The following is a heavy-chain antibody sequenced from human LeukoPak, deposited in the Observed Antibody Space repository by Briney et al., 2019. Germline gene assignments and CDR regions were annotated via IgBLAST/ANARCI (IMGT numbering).Heavy chain of an antibody. D-gene: IGHD3-22*01. CDR3: ARADDSSGYQN. CDR1: GGSFSGYY. Sequence: TASETLSLTCAVYGGSFSGYYWSWIRQPPGKGLEWIGEINHSGSTNYNPSLKSRVTISVDTSKNQFSLKLSSVTAADTAVYYCARADDSSGYQNWGQGTLVTVSS. V-gene: IGHV4-34*01. J-gene: IGHJ4*02. CDR2: INHSGST.